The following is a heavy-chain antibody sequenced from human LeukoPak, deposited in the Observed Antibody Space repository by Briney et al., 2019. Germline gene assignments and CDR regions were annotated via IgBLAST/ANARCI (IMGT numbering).Heavy chain of an antibody. CDR2: IIPIFGTA. V-gene: IGHV1-69*05. D-gene: IGHD2-2*02. CDR1: GGTFSSYA. Sequence: SVKVSCKASGGTFSSYAISWVRQAPGQGLEWMGGIIPIFGTANYAQKFQGRVTITTDESTSTAYMKLSSLRSEDTAVYYCARESVVPAAIRYFQHWGQGTLVTVSS. J-gene: IGHJ1*01. CDR3: ARESVVPAAIRYFQH.